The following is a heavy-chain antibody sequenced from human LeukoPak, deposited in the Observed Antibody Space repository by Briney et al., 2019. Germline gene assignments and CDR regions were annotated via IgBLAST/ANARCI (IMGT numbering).Heavy chain of an antibody. CDR2: ISADNGNT. CDR1: GYTLSNHA. V-gene: IGHV1-18*04. D-gene: IGHD4-17*01. J-gene: IGHJ4*02. CDR3: ARGSFGYGDYDY. Sequence: GASVKVSCKGSGYTLSNHAFSWVRQAPGQGLEWMGWISADNGNTNHAQKFQGRVSLTTDTSTSTAYMELRSLRSDDTAVYYCARGSFGYGDYDYWGQGTLVTVSS.